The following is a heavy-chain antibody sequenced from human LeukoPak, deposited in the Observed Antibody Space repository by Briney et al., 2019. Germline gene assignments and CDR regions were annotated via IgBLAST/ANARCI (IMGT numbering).Heavy chain of an antibody. D-gene: IGHD2-15*01. J-gene: IGHJ5*02. CDR2: ISAYNGNR. CDR3: ARDETEDLKKENWFDP. V-gene: IGHV1-18*01. CDR1: GYTFTRYG. Sequence: VASVKVSCKASGYTFTRYGISWVRLVPGQGLEWMGWISAYNGNRNYAQKFQGRVTMTTDTSTSTAYMELRSLRSDDTAVYYCARDETEDLKKENWFDPWGQGTLVTVSS.